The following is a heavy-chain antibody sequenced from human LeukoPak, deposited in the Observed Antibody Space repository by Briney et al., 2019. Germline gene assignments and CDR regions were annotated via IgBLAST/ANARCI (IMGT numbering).Heavy chain of an antibody. CDR3: TRRLYYYDSSGYYDDY. J-gene: IGHJ4*02. V-gene: IGHV3-73*01. CDR2: IRSKANSYAT. CDR1: GFTFSGSA. Sequence: GGSLKLSCAASGFTFSGSAMHWVRQASGKGLEWVGRIRSKANSYATAYAASVKGRFTISRDDSKNTAYLQMTSLKTEDTAVYYCTRRLYYYDSSGYYDDYWGQGTLVTVSS. D-gene: IGHD3-22*01.